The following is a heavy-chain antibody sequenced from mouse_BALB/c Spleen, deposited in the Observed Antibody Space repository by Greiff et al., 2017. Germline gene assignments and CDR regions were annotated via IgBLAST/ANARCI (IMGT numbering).Heavy chain of an antibody. Sequence: VKLVESGPGLVAPSQSLSITCTVSGFSLTGYGVNWVRQPPVKGLEWLGMIWGDGSTDYNSALKSRLSISKDNSKSQVFLRMNSLQTDDTARYYCARYYYGIADAMDYWGQGTSVTVCS. CDR1: GFSLTGYG. V-gene: IGHV2-6-7*01. CDR2: IWGDGST. J-gene: IGHJ4*01. D-gene: IGHD1-1*01. CDR3: ARYYYGIADAMDY.